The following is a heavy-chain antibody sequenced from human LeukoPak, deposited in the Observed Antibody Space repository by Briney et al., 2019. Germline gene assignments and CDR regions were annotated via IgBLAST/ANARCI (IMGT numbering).Heavy chain of an antibody. CDR2: IKSRTDGGTT. Sequence: GGSLRLSCAASGFTFSSAWMGWVRQAPGKGLECVGRIKSRTDGGTTDYAAPVKGRFTISRDDSEKTLLLQMNSLKTEDTAVYYCTTDWVVVAAPGYSRYSYWGQGTLVTVSS. D-gene: IGHD2-2*01. J-gene: IGHJ4*02. CDR3: TTDWVVVAAPGYSRYSY. V-gene: IGHV3-15*01. CDR1: GFTFSSAW.